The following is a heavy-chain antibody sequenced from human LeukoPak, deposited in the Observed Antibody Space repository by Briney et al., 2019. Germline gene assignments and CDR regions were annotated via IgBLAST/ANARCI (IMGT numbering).Heavy chain of an antibody. Sequence: SVKVSCKASGGTFSSYAISWVRQAPGQGPEWMGGIIPIFGTANYAQKFQGRVTITADESTSTAYMELSSLRSEDTAVYYCASGDGSGYYWTPLDYWGQGTLVTVSS. D-gene: IGHD3-22*01. J-gene: IGHJ4*02. CDR2: IIPIFGTA. V-gene: IGHV1-69*13. CDR3: ASGDGSGYYWTPLDY. CDR1: GGTFSSYA.